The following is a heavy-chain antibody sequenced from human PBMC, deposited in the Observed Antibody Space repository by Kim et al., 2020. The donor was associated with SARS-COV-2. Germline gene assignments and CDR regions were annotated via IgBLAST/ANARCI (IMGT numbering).Heavy chain of an antibody. J-gene: IGHJ4*02. CDR3: ARERMITFGGVPEELDY. CDR2: ISSSSSTI. Sequence: GGSLRLSCAASGFTFSSYSMNWVRQAPGKGLEWVSYISSSSSTIYYADSVKGRFTISRDNAKNSLYLQMNSLRAEDTAVYYCARERMITFGGVPEELDYWGQGTLVTVSS. D-gene: IGHD3-16*01. CDR1: GFTFSSYS. V-gene: IGHV3-48*04.